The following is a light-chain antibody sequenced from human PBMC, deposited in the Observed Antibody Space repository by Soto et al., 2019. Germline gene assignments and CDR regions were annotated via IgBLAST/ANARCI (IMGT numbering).Light chain of an antibody. CDR1: QSGSSN. J-gene: IGKJ2*01. CDR3: QQYNNWPRT. V-gene: IGKV3-15*01. Sequence: EIVMTQSPATLSVSPGERATLSCRASQSGSSNLAWDQQKPGQAPRLLIYGASTRATGNTARFSGSGSGTEFTLTISSLQSEDFAVYYCQQYNNWPRTFGQGTKLEIK. CDR2: GAS.